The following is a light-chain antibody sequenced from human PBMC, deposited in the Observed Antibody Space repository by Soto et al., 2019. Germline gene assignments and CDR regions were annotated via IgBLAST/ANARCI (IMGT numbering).Light chain of an antibody. J-gene: IGKJ1*01. CDR1: QSLSSN. CDR3: QQYHSSPWT. V-gene: IGKV3D-15*02. Sequence: EIVMTQSPASLSVTPGERATLSCRATQSLSSNLAWYQQKPGQAPRLLFYGAFNRASGIPDRFSGSGSGTDFTLTISRVESVDFAVYSCQQYHSSPWTFGQGTKVDIK. CDR2: GAF.